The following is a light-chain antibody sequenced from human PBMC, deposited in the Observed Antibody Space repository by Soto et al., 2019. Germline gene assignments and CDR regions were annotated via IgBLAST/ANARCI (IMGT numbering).Light chain of an antibody. V-gene: IGLV2-14*01. Sequence: QSVLTQPASVSGSHGQSITISCTGTSSDVGGYNYVSWYQQHPGKAPKLMIYDVSNRPSGVSNRFSGSKSGNTASLTISGLQAEDEADYYCSSYTSSSTHNYVFGTGTQLTVL. CDR1: SSDVGGYNY. J-gene: IGLJ1*01. CDR2: DVS. CDR3: SSYTSSSTHNYV.